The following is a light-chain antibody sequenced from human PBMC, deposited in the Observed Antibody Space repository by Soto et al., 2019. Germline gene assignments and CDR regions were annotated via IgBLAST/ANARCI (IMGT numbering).Light chain of an antibody. CDR1: SSDVGGYNY. V-gene: IGLV2-14*01. CDR2: DVS. Sequence: QSALTQPASVSGSPGQSITISCTGTSSDVGGYNYVSWYQQHPGKAPKLMIYDVSNRPSGVSNRFSGSKSGNTASLTISGLQADDEADYYCSSYTSRSTVVFGGGTKLTAL. CDR3: SSYTSRSTVV. J-gene: IGLJ2*01.